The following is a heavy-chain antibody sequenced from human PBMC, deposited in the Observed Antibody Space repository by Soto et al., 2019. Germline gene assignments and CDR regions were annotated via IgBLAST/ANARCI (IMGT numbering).Heavy chain of an antibody. CDR2: ISYDGSNK. D-gene: IGHD3-10*01. V-gene: IGHV3-30-3*01. CDR1: GFTFSSYA. J-gene: IGHJ4*02. Sequence: QVQLVESGGGVVQPGRSLRLSCTASGFTFSSYAMHWVRQAPGKGLEWVAVISYDGSNKYYADSVEGRFTISRDNSKNTLFLQMNSLRAEDTAVYYCARPDYGSGSYPDYWGRGTLGTVSS. CDR3: ARPDYGSGSYPDY.